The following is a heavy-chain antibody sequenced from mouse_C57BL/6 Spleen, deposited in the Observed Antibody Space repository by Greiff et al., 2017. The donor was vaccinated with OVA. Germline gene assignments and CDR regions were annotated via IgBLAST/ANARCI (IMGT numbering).Heavy chain of an antibody. CDR2: ISSGGDYI. CDR3: TRAYYSNSMDY. CDR1: GFTFSSYA. J-gene: IGHJ4*01. V-gene: IGHV5-9-1*02. D-gene: IGHD2-5*01. Sequence: EVKVVESGEGLVKPGGSLKLSCAASGFTFSSYAMSWVRQTPEKRLEWVAYISSGGDYIYYADTVKGRFTISRDNARNTLYLQMSSLKSEDTAMYYCTRAYYSNSMDYWGQGTSVTVSS.